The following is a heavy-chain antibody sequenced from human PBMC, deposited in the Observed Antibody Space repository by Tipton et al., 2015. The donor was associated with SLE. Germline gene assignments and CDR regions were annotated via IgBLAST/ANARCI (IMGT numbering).Heavy chain of an antibody. J-gene: IGHJ4*02. V-gene: IGHV3-30*04. CDR1: GVTFNSFA. CDR3: ARALGYSISPAALDS. D-gene: IGHD6-6*01. CDR2: ISYDGSNK. Sequence: SGVTFNSFAMHWLRQAPGKGLEWVAVISYDGSNKDHTDSVKGRFTISRDNSKNTLSLQLNSVRDEDTAVYYCARALGYSISPAALDSWGQGTLVTVSS.